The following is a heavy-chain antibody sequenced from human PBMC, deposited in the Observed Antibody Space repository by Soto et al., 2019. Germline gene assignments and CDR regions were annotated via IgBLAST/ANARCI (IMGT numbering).Heavy chain of an antibody. J-gene: IGHJ2*01. CDR2: MYHSGHS. CDR1: GAPISTYF. CDR3: ARAGGRHWYVDL. Sequence: QVQLQESGPGLVKPSETLSLTCTVSGAPISTYFWNWIRQPPGKGLEWIGYMYHSGHSNYNPSLKSRVTISIDTSKNQFSLRLSSVTAADTAVYYCARAGGRHWYVDLWGRGTLVTVSS. V-gene: IGHV4-59*01. D-gene: IGHD3-16*01.